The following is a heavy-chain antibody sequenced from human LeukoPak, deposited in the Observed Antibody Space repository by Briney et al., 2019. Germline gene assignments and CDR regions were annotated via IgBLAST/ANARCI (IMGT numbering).Heavy chain of an antibody. Sequence: SETLSLTCTVSGGSISSSSYYGGWIRHPPGKGLEWIGTMHYSGSTYNNPSLKSRVTISVDTSKHRFSLKLSSLTAAVTAVYYCARHRAADPSDAFDIWGQGTMVTVS. CDR3: ARHRAADPSDAFDI. D-gene: IGHD6-13*01. J-gene: IGHJ3*02. CDR1: GGSISSSSYY. V-gene: IGHV4-39*01. CDR2: MHYSGST.